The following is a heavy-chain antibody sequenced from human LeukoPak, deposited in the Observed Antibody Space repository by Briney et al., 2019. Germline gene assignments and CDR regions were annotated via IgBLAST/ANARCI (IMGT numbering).Heavy chain of an antibody. Sequence: SETLSLTCTVSGGSISSYYWSWIRQPAGKGLEWIGRIYTSGSTNYNPSLKSRVTMSVDTSKNQFSLKLSSVPAADPAVYYCAREGALRFLEWLPRLAFDYWGQGTLVTVSS. D-gene: IGHD3-3*01. CDR1: GGSISSYY. CDR3: AREGALRFLEWLPRLAFDY. CDR2: IYTSGST. J-gene: IGHJ4*02. V-gene: IGHV4-4*07.